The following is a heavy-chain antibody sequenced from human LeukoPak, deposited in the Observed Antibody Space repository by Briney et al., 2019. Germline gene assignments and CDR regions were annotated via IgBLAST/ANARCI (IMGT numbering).Heavy chain of an antibody. Sequence: GESLKISCKGSGYSFTSYWIGWVRQMPGKGLEWMGIIYPGDSDTRYSPSFQGQVTISADKSISTAYLQWSSLKAPDTAMYYCARFGSSWYYWFDPWGQGTLVTVSS. V-gene: IGHV5-51*01. J-gene: IGHJ5*02. CDR2: IYPGDSDT. CDR1: GYSFTSYW. D-gene: IGHD6-13*01. CDR3: ARFGSSWYYWFDP.